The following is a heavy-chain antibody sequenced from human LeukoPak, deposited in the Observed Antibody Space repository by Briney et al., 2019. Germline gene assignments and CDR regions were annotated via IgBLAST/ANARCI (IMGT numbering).Heavy chain of an antibody. Sequence: GGFLRLSCAASGFTFSSYAMSWVRQAPGKGLEWVSAISGSGGSTYYADSVKGRFTISRDNSKNTLYLQVNSLRAEDTAVYYCAKDRTEVLDYWGQGTLVTVSS. CDR2: ISGSGGST. V-gene: IGHV3-23*01. J-gene: IGHJ4*02. CDR3: AKDRTEVLDY. CDR1: GFTFSSYA. D-gene: IGHD2-8*02.